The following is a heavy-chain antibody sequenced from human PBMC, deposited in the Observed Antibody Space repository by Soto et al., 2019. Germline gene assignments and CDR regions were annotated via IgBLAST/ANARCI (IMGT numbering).Heavy chain of an antibody. CDR3: ARGYGYFRQ. J-gene: IGHJ4*02. CDR1: GGSFSGYF. D-gene: IGHD3-22*01. CDR2: ISQTART. Sequence: PSETLSLTGAVSGGSFSGYFCNWIRQTPGKGLEWIGEISQTARTNYNPSLKTRVTISVATSKTQFSLNVPSVTDADSGVYYCARGYGYFRQWGQGALVTVSS. V-gene: IGHV4-34*01.